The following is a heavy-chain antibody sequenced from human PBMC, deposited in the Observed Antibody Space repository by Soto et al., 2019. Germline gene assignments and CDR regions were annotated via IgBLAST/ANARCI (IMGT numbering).Heavy chain of an antibody. CDR1: GGSFGGYY. CDR2: INHSGST. Sequence: SETLSLTCAVYGGSFGGYYGNWIRQPPGKGLEWIGEINHSGSTNYNPSLKSRVTISVDTSKNQFSLKLSSVTAADTAVYYCARQASGYYYGWFDPWGQGTLVTVS. D-gene: IGHD3-22*01. CDR3: ARQASGYYYGWFDP. J-gene: IGHJ5*02. V-gene: IGHV4-34*01.